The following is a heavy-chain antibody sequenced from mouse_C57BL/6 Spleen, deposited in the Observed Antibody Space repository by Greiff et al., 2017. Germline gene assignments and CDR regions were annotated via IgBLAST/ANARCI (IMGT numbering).Heavy chain of an antibody. V-gene: IGHV1-11*01. CDR3: ARGTTVVARDYAMDY. CDR2: IYPVSGET. D-gene: IGHD1-1*01. CDR1: GYTFTDHI. J-gene: IGHJ4*01. Sequence: QVQLQQSGAELASPGASVTLSCKASGYTFTDHIMNWVKKRPGQGLEWIGRIYPVSGETNYNQQFMGKATFSVDRSSSTVYMELRSLTSEDSAVYFCARGTTVVARDYAMDYWGQGTSVTVSS.